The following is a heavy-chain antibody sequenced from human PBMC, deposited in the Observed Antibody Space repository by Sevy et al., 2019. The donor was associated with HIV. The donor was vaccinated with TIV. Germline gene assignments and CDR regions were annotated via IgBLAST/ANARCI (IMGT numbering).Heavy chain of an antibody. CDR2: IWYDGSNQ. CDR3: AREDHNSNWYYFDY. CDR1: GFTFSTYG. J-gene: IGHJ4*02. D-gene: IGHD6-13*01. Sequence: GGSLRLSCAASGFTFSTYGMHWVRQAPGKGLEWVAVIWYDGSNQYYADSVKGRFIISRDNSKNTLYLQMNSLRAGDTAVYFCAREDHNSNWYYFDYWGQGTLVTVSS. V-gene: IGHV3-33*01.